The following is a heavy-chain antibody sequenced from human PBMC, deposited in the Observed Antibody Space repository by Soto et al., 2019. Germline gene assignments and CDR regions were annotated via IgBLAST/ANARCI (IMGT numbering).Heavy chain of an antibody. V-gene: IGHV1-2*02. J-gene: IGHJ6*02. Sequence: QVQLVKSGAEVKPPGASVKVSCKASGYTFTGHYMHWVRQVSGKRLEHLGWLKSDNGGTYYAPKFQGRVTFTRDTSTSTAYMELNGLQSDDTAVYFCARDLCPLGSGTACPLYGLDIWGQGTTVVVS. CDR3: ARDLCPLGSGTACPLYGLDI. CDR2: LKSDNGGT. D-gene: IGHD3-10*01. CDR1: GYTFTGHY.